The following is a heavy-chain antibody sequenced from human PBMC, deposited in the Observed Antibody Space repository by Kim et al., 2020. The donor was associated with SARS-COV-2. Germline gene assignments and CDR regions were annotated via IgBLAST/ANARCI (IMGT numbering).Heavy chain of an antibody. J-gene: IGHJ3*02. CDR2: IYHSGST. V-gene: IGHV4-4*02. CDR1: GGSISSSNW. Sequence: SETLSLTCAVSGGSISSSNWWSWVRQPPGKGLEWIGEIYHSGSTNYNPSLKSRVTISVDKSKNQFSLKLSSVTAADTAVYYCLSCSRADRDAFDIWGQGTMVTVSS. D-gene: IGHD2-15*01. CDR3: LSCSRADRDAFDI.